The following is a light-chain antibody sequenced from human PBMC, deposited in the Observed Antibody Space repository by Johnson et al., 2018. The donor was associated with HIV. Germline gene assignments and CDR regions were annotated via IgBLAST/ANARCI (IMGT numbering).Light chain of an antibody. V-gene: IGLV1-51*01. Sequence: QSVLTQPPSVSAAPGQKVTISCSGSSSDMGNYAVSWYQQLPGTAPKLLIYEKNKRPSGIPDRFSGSKSGTSATLGITGLQTGDEADYYCGTWDSSLSTGVFGTGTEVTVL. CDR1: SSDMGNYA. CDR2: EKN. J-gene: IGLJ1*01. CDR3: GTWDSSLSTGV.